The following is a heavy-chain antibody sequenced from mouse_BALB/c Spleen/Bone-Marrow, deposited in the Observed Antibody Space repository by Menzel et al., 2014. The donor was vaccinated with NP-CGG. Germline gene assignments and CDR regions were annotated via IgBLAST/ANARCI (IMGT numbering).Heavy chain of an antibody. V-gene: IGHV14-3*02. Sequence: VHVKQSGAELVKPGASVKLSYTASGFNIKDTYIHWVMQRPEQGLAWIGRIDPASGDTKFDPKFQGKATITADTSSNTAYLQVTSLTSEDTAVYYCARVNPWYFDVWGAGTTVTVSS. CDR3: ARVNPWYFDV. CDR2: IDPASGDT. D-gene: IGHD2-2*01. J-gene: IGHJ1*01. CDR1: GFNIKDTY.